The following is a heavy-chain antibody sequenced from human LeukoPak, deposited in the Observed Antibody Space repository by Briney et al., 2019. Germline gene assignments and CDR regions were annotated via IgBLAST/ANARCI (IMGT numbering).Heavy chain of an antibody. Sequence: GASVKVSCKASGYTFTSYYMHWVRQAPGQGLEWVGIINPSDGSTSCVQRFQGRVTMTSDTSTGTVHMELSSLSSEDTAMYYCARDRDTPMPHHYGMDVWGQGTTVTVSS. CDR3: ARDRDTPMPHHYGMDV. J-gene: IGHJ6*02. CDR2: INPSDGST. CDR1: GYTFTSYY. D-gene: IGHD5-18*01. V-gene: IGHV1-46*01.